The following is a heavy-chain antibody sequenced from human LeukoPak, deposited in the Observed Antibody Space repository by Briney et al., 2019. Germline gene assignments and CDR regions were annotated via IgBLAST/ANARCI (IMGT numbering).Heavy chain of an antibody. V-gene: IGHV4-4*07. CDR1: GGSNSSYY. CDR3: ARDFLEYSSSLNWFDP. D-gene: IGHD6-6*01. J-gene: IGHJ5*02. CDR2: IYTSGST. Sequence: SETLSLTCTVSGGSNSSYYWSWIRQPAGKGLEWIGRIYTSGSTNYNPSLKSRVTMSVDTSKNQFSLKLSSVTAADTAVYYCARDFLEYSSSLNWFDPWGQGTLVTVSS.